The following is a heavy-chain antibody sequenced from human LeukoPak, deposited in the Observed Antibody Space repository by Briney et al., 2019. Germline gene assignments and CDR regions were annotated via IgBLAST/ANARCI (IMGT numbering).Heavy chain of an antibody. CDR3: FTIFGVRY. Sequence: ASVKVSCKASGYTFTGYDMHWVRQAPGQGLEWMGWINPKSGGTNYAQKFQGRVTMTRDTSICTAYMELSRLRSDDTAVYYCFTIFGVRYWGQGTLVTVSS. J-gene: IGHJ4*02. D-gene: IGHD3-3*01. CDR2: INPKSGGT. V-gene: IGHV1-2*02. CDR1: GYTFTGYD.